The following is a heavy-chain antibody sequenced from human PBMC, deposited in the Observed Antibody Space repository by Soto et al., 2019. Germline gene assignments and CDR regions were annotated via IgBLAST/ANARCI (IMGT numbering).Heavy chain of an antibody. Sequence: QVQLQESGPGLVKPSETLSLTCTVSGASISGFYWSWIRKSAGKGLEWIGRIYATGTTDYNPSLKSRVMMSVETSKKQFSLKLRSVTAADTAVYYCVRDGTKTLRDWFDPWGQGISVTVSS. CDR1: GASISGFY. CDR2: IYATGTT. D-gene: IGHD1-1*01. CDR3: VRDGTKTLRDWFDP. V-gene: IGHV4-4*07. J-gene: IGHJ5*02.